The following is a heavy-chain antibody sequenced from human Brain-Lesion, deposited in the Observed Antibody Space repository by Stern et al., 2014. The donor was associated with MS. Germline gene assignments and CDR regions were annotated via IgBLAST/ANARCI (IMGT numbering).Heavy chain of an antibody. J-gene: IGHJ6*02. V-gene: IGHV4-61*02. CDR3: ARGRVVPGFQYYATDV. CDR1: GGSISSGGYY. D-gene: IGHD2-2*01. CDR2: IFNSGST. Sequence: VQLVESGPGLVKPSQTLSLSCTVSGGSISSGGYYWSWIRQPAGKGLEWIGRIFNSGSTSYNPSLKRRVTIPIDTSKTQFPLRLTPMTAADTAVYYCARGRVVPGFQYYATDVWGQGTTVIVSS.